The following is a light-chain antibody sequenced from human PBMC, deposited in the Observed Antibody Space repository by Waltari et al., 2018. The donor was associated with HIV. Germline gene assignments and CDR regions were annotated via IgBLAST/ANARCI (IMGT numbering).Light chain of an antibody. V-gene: IGKV1-5*03. CDR2: KAS. CDR1: QSFSGW. Sequence: DIQMTPSPSYLSASVGARVPITCRASQSFSGWLAWYQQKPGKAPKLLIYKASSLESGVPSRFSGSGSGTEFTLTISSLQPDDFAAYYCQHYGTFRTFGQGTKVAIK. J-gene: IGKJ1*01. CDR3: QHYGTFRT.